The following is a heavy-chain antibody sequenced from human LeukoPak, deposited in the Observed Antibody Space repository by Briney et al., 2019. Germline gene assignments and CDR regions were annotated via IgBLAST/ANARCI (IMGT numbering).Heavy chain of an antibody. D-gene: IGHD5-24*01. CDR2: ISWNSGRI. CDR3: ARMSVEMATIGAFDI. J-gene: IGHJ3*02. V-gene: IGHV3-9*01. Sequence: PGGSLRLSCAASGFTFDDYAMHWVRQAPGKGLEWVSGISWNSGRIGYADSVKGRFTISRDNAKNSLYLQMNSLRAEDTAVYYCARMSVEMATIGAFDIWGQGTMVAVSS. CDR1: GFTFDDYA.